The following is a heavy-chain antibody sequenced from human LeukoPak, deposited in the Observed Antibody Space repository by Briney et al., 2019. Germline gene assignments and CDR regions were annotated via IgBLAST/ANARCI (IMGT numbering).Heavy chain of an antibody. CDR1: GGSISSYY. V-gene: IGHV4-59*01. J-gene: IGHJ6*02. CDR3: ARDRYCSGGSCRDRTNYYYYYGMDV. CDR2: IYYSGST. D-gene: IGHD2-15*01. Sequence: SETLSLTCTVSGGSISSYYWSWIRQPPGKGLEWIGYIYYSGSTNYNPSLKSRVTISVDTSKNQFSLKLSSVTAADTAVYYCARDRYCSGGSCRDRTNYYYYYGMDVRGQGTTVTVSS.